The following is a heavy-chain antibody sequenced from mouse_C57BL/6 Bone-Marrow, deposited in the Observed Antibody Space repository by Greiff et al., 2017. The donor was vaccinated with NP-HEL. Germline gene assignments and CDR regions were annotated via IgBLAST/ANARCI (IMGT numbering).Heavy chain of an antibody. CDR3: AREGGYYPYWYFDV. CDR1: GYTFTSYW. D-gene: IGHD2-3*01. Sequence: QVQLKQPGAELVKPGASVKMSCKASGYTFTSYWITWVKQRPGQGLEWIGDIYPGSGSTNYNEKFKSKATLTVDTSSSTAYMQLSSLTSEDSAVYYCAREGGYYPYWYFDVWGTGTTVTVSS. J-gene: IGHJ1*03. V-gene: IGHV1-55*01. CDR2: IYPGSGST.